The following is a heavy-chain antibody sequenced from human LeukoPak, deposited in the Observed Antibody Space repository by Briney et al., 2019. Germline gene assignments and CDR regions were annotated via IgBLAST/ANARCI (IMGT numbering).Heavy chain of an antibody. J-gene: IGHJ5*02. CDR1: GDSISSGGYY. Sequence: PSQTLSLTCAVSGDSISSGGYYWSWIRQPPGKGLEWIGYIFRGGTTYYNPSLNSRVTISVDTSKNQFSLKLSSVTAADTAVYYCAVVAATYNWFDPWGQGTLVTVSS. V-gene: IGHV4-30-2*01. D-gene: IGHD2-15*01. CDR2: IFRGGTT. CDR3: AVVAATYNWFDP.